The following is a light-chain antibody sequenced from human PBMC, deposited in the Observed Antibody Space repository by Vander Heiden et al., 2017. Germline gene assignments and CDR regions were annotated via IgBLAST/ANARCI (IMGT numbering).Light chain of an antibody. CDR3: LSADSSGTWV. CDR1: ALPKKY. Sequence: RITCSGEALPKKYAYWYQQKPGQFPVLLIYKDSERPSGIPERFSGSSSGTIVTLTISGVQAEDEADYYCLSADSSGTWVFGGGTKLT. CDR2: KDS. J-gene: IGLJ3*02. V-gene: IGLV3-16*01.